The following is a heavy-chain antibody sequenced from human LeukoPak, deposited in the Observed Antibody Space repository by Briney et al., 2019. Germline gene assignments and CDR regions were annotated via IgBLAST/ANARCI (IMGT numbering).Heavy chain of an antibody. J-gene: IGHJ5*01. CDR3: AKAQYYYDSSGSWFDP. D-gene: IGHD3-22*01. Sequence: GGSLRLSCAASGFTFSSYGMHWVRQAPGKGLEWVPFIRYDGSNKYYADSVKGRFTISRDNSKNTLYLQMNSLRAEDTAVYYCAKAQYYYDSSGSWFDPWGQGTLVTVSS. CDR1: GFTFSSYG. CDR2: IRYDGSNK. V-gene: IGHV3-30*02.